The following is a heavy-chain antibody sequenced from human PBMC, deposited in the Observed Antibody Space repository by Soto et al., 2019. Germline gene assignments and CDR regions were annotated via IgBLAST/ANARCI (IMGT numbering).Heavy chain of an antibody. D-gene: IGHD6-13*01. CDR3: ARFGVIVSPRGGTPAAGNDAFDI. CDR2: INPNSGGT. J-gene: IGHJ3*02. V-gene: IGHV1-2*04. Sequence: ASVKVSCKASGYTFTGYYMHWVRQAPGQGLEWMGWINPNSGGTNYAQKFQGWVTMTRDTSISTAYMELSRLRSDDTAVYYCARFGVIVSPRGGTPAAGNDAFDISGHGTMLTVSS. CDR1: GYTFTGYY.